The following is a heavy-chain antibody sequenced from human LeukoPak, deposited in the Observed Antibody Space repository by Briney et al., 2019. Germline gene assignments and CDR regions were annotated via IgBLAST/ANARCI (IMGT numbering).Heavy chain of an antibody. Sequence: GGSLRLSCAASGFTLRSYAMSWVRQAPGKGLEWVASMSGSGGSTYYADSVKGRFTISRDNSKNTLYLQVNSLRAEDTAVYYCARGRGTGTTAYYYGMDVWGQGTTVTVSS. CDR1: GFTLRSYA. CDR3: ARGRGTGTTAYYYGMDV. CDR2: MSGSGGST. V-gene: IGHV3-23*01. D-gene: IGHD1-1*01. J-gene: IGHJ6*02.